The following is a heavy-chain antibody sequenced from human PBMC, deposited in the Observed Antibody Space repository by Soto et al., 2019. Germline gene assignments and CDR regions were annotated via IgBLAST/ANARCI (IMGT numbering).Heavy chain of an antibody. V-gene: IGHV4-4*07. CDR1: GDSISNY. Sequence: QVQLQESGPGLVKPSEPLSLTCTVSGDSISNYWSWIRQSAGKGLEGIGRINSGGTTNYNPSFKSRVSMSVDKSKNQVSLKLNSVTAADTAVYYCAREGSGGSNWFDPWGQGTLVTVSS. CDR3: AREGSGGSNWFDP. J-gene: IGHJ5*02. D-gene: IGHD1-26*01. CDR2: INSGGTT.